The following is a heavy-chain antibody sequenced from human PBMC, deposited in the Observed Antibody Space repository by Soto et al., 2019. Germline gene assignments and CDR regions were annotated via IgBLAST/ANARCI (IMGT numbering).Heavy chain of an antibody. CDR3: VRDNWEVPRDV. Sequence: QVQLQESGPGLVKPSQNLSLTCTVSGGSISSGDYYWTWIRQPPGKGLECIGYVLYTGTTYYNPSLKSRVNISVDTSKNLFSLRLTSVTAADTAVYYCVRDNWEVPRDVWGHWTLVTVSS. CDR1: GGSISSGDYY. V-gene: IGHV4-30-4*01. D-gene: IGHD7-27*01. J-gene: IGHJ3*01. CDR2: VLYTGTT.